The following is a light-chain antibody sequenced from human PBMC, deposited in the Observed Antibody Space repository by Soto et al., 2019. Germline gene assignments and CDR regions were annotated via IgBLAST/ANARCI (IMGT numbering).Light chain of an antibody. CDR2: DAS. CDR3: QQHGDRLT. Sequence: EIVLTQSPATLSLSPGERATLSCRASQSVDSYLAWYQQKPGQAPRLLIFDASNRATGIPARFSGSGSGTDFTLIISSLEPEDFAVYYCQQHGDRLTFGGGTKVEIK. J-gene: IGKJ4*01. CDR1: QSVDSY. V-gene: IGKV3-11*01.